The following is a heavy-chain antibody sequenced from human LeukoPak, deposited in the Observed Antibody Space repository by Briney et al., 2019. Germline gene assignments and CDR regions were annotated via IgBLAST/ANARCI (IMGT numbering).Heavy chain of an antibody. J-gene: IGHJ6*03. D-gene: IGHD3-3*01. CDR3: ARAGPYDFWSGYYPGYYYYYMDV. CDR1: GGSFSGYY. Sequence: SETLSLTCAVYGGSFSGYYWSWIRQPPGKGLEWIGEINHSGSTNYNPSLKSRVTLSVDTSKNQFSLKLSSVTAADTAVYYCARAGPYDFWSGYYPGYYYYYMDVWGKGTTVTVSS. CDR2: INHSGST. V-gene: IGHV4-34*01.